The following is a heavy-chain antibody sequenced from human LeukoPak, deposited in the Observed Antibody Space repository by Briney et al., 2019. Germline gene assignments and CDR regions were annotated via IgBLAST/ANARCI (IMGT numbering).Heavy chain of an antibody. V-gene: IGHV1-2*02. Sequence: ASVKVSCKASGYTFTDYCIHWVRQAPGQGLEWMGWINPNSGGTNYAQKFQGRVTMTRDTSISTAYMELSRLRSDDTAVYYCARDRYYGSGSYYNVFDYWGQGTLVTVSS. J-gene: IGHJ4*02. D-gene: IGHD3-10*01. CDR2: INPNSGGT. CDR3: ARDRYYGSGSYYNVFDY. CDR1: GYTFTDYC.